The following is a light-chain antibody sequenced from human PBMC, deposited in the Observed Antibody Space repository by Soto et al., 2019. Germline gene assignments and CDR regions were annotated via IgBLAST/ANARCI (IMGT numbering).Light chain of an antibody. Sequence: DIQMTQYQTSLSASVGDRVTITCRASQGIRNFVAWYQQKPGKAPKLLIYAASTLQSRVPSRYSGSGSGTAFTLPINSLQPADVATYSCLQYRSVPVFGPGTKVEIK. V-gene: IGKV1-27*01. CDR2: AAS. CDR3: LQYRSVPV. J-gene: IGKJ3*01. CDR1: QGIRNF.